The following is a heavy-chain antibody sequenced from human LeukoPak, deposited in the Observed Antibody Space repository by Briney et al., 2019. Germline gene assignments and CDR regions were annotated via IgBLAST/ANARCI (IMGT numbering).Heavy chain of an antibody. J-gene: IGHJ4*02. CDR2: ISSSSSYI. CDR3: ARGNDIVVVTGNNYFDY. V-gene: IGHV3-21*01. Sequence: GGSLRLSCAASGFTFSSYSMNWVRQAPVKGLEWVSSISSSSSYIYYADSLKGRFTISRDNAKNSLYLQMNSLRAEDTALYYCARGNDIVVVTGNNYFDYWGQGTLVTVSS. D-gene: IGHD2-21*02. CDR1: GFTFSSYS.